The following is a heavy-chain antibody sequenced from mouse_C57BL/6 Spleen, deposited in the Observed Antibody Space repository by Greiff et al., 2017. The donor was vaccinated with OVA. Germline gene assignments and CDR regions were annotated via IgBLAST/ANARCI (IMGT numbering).Heavy chain of an antibody. CDR2: INPNNGGT. CDR1: GYTFTDYY. Sequence: EVQLQQSGPELVKPGASVKLSCTASGYTFTDYYMNWVQQSHGKSLEWIGDINPNNGGTSYNQKFKGKATLTVDKSSSTVYMELRSLTSEDSAVYYCASSAGKAWFAYWGQGTLVTVSA. J-gene: IGHJ3*01. CDR3: ASSAGKAWFAY. D-gene: IGHD4-1*01. V-gene: IGHV1-26*01.